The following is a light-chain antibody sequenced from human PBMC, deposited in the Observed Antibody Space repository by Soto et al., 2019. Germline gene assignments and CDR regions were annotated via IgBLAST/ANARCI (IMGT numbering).Light chain of an antibody. J-gene: IGKJ2*01. V-gene: IGKV3-15*01. Sequence: EIVMTQSPATLSVSPGERATLSCRASQSVSSNLAWYQQTPGQAPRLLIYGATTRATGIPARFSGSGSETEFTLTISSLQSEDFAVYYCQQYNNWPYTFGQGTKLGI. CDR3: QQYNNWPYT. CDR2: GAT. CDR1: QSVSSN.